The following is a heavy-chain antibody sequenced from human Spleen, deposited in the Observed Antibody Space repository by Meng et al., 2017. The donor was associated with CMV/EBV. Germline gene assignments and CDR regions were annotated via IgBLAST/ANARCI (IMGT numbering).Heavy chain of an antibody. CDR3: AHQGDSYYDFWSGYYQLDYYYYYGMDV. D-gene: IGHD3-3*01. V-gene: IGHV2-5*01. CDR1: GFSLSTRGVG. CDR2: IYWNDDK. J-gene: IGHJ6*02. Sequence: SGPTLVKPTQTLTLTCTFSGFSLSTRGVGVGWIRQPPGKALEWLALIYWNDDKRYSPSLKSRLTITKDTSKNQVVLTMTNMDPVDTATYYCAHQGDSYYDFWSGYYQLDYYYYYGMDVWGQGTTVTVSS.